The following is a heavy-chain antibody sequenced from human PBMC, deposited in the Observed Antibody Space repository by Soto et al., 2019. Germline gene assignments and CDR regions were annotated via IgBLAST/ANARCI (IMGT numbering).Heavy chain of an antibody. CDR1: GGTFSSYA. V-gene: IGHV1-69*12. CDR3: ASHSSLRGYCISTSCYGYYYGMDV. D-gene: IGHD2-2*01. CDR2: IIPIFGTA. J-gene: IGHJ6*02. Sequence: QVQLVQSGAEVKKPGSSVKVSCKASGGTFSSYAISWVRQAPGQGLEWMGGIIPIFGTADYAQKFQGRVTITADESTSTAYMELSSLRSEDTAVYDCASHSSLRGYCISTSCYGYYYGMDVWGQGTTVTVSS.